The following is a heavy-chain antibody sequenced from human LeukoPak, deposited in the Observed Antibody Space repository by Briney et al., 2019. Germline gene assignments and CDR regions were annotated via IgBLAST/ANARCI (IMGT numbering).Heavy chain of an antibody. Sequence: GGSLRLSCTASGITFSSYMITWVRQAPGKGLEWVSIITGSGDTTDYADSVKGRFTVSRDNSKNIVYLQMNTLRVDDTAIYYCASRYCTGGSCYFDYWGQGTLVTVSS. J-gene: IGHJ4*02. CDR2: ITGSGDTT. CDR1: GITFSSYM. D-gene: IGHD2-8*02. V-gene: IGHV3-23*01. CDR3: ASRYCTGGSCYFDY.